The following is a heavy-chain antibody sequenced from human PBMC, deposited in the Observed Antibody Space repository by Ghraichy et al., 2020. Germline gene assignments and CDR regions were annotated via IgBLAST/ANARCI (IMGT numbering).Heavy chain of an antibody. J-gene: IGHJ6*02. CDR1: GGSFSGYY. Sequence: GSLRLSCAVYGGSFSGYYWSWIRQPPGKGLEWIGEINHSGSTNYNPSLKSRVTISVDTSKNQFSLKLSSVTAADTAVYYCARAAIPPGGYYYGMDVWGQGTTVTVSS. V-gene: IGHV4-34*01. CDR3: ARAAIPPGGYYYGMDV. CDR2: INHSGST. D-gene: IGHD1-1*01.